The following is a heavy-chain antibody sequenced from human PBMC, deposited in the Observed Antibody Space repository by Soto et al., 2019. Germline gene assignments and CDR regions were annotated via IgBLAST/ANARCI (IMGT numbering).Heavy chain of an antibody. Sequence: QVQLVQSGAEVKQSGASVKVSCKASGYDFTAYDINWVRQASGQGLEWMGWMNPINGATGFAQRFQGRGSMTRNTATDTAYLDLTGLRSDDTAVYYCGRGPSPRAPAGGTPYYFAMDVWGQGTTVTVSS. CDR3: GRGPSPRAPAGGTPYYFAMDV. V-gene: IGHV1-8*02. J-gene: IGHJ6*02. CDR2: MNPINGAT. CDR1: GYDFTAYD. D-gene: IGHD6-13*01.